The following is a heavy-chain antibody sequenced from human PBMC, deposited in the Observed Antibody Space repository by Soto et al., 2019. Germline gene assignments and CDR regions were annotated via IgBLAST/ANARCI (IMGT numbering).Heavy chain of an antibody. J-gene: IGHJ6*02. Sequence: EVQLVESGGGLVKPGGSLTLSCAASGFTFSNYTMNWVRQAPGKGLEWVSSISRSSRNIYYEDSVKGRFTISRDNAKNALYLHMNSLRAGDTAIYYCARDLKVAGTNSFYYYGMDVWGQGTTVTVSS. CDR2: ISRSSRNI. CDR1: GFTFSNYT. V-gene: IGHV3-21*01. D-gene: IGHD6-19*01. CDR3: ARDLKVAGTNSFYYYGMDV.